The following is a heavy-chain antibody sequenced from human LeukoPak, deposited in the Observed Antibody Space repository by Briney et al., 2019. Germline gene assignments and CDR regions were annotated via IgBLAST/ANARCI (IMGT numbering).Heavy chain of an antibody. CDR3: ARDGPYYGSVSYAFDI. Sequence: PGGSLRLSCAASGFTFSSYWMSWVRQAPGKGLEWIGKINHSGSTNCNPSLKSRVTISVDTSKSHFSLKLSSVTAADTAVYYCARDGPYYGSVSYAFDIWGQGTMVTVSS. J-gene: IGHJ3*02. CDR1: GFTFSSYW. V-gene: IGHV4-34*01. D-gene: IGHD3-10*01. CDR2: INHSGST.